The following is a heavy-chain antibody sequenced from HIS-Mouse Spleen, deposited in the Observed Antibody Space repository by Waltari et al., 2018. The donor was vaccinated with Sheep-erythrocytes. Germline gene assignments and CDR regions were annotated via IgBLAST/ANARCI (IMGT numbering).Heavy chain of an antibody. J-gene: IGHJ3*02. Sequence: FTFSSYSMNWVRQAPGKGLEWVSSISSSSSYIYYADSVKGRFTISRDNAKNSLYLQMNSLRAEDTAVYYCARDTGTDAFDIWGQGTMVTVSS. CDR2: ISSSSSYI. D-gene: IGHD1-1*01. CDR3: ARDTGTDAFDI. V-gene: IGHV3-21*01. CDR1: FTFSSYS.